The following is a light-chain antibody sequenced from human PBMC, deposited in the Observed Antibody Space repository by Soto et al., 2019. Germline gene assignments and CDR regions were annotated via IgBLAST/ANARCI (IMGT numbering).Light chain of an antibody. Sequence: QSALTQPASVPASPGQSITISCTGTSSDVGGYNYVSWYQQQPGKAPKLMIYEVSNRPSGVSDRFSGSKSGNTASLTISGLQAEDEADYYCRSYTSRSTVVFGGGTKLTVL. CDR1: SSDVGGYNY. J-gene: IGLJ2*01. CDR3: RSYTSRSTVV. CDR2: EVS. V-gene: IGLV2-14*01.